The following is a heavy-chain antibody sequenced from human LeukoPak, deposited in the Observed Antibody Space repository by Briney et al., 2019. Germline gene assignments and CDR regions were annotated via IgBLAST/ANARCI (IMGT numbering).Heavy chain of an antibody. CDR1: GYTFTSYG. CDR3: ARPLTHRYCSSINCSDNWFEP. J-gene: IGHJ5*02. V-gene: IGHV1-18*01. D-gene: IGHD2-2*01. CDR2: ISAYNGNT. Sequence: ASVKVSCKASGYTFTSYGISWVRQAPGQRLEWMGWISAYNGNTNYAQKLQGRVTMTTDTSTSTAYMELRSLRSDDTAVYYCARPLTHRYCSSINCSDNWFEPWGQGTLVTVSS.